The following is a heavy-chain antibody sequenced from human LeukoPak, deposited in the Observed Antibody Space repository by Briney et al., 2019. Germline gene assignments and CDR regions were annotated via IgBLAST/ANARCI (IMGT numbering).Heavy chain of an antibody. CDR2: ISASGGST. V-gene: IGHV3-23*01. Sequence: GGSLRLSCAASGFTFSSYAMTWVRQAPGKGLEWVSAISASGGSTYYADSVKGRFTISRDNSKNTLYLQMNSLRAEDTAVYYCARALSEWEPVVPLFWGKGTTVTVSS. J-gene: IGHJ6*04. D-gene: IGHD1-14*01. CDR3: ARALSEWEPVVPLF. CDR1: GFTFSSYA.